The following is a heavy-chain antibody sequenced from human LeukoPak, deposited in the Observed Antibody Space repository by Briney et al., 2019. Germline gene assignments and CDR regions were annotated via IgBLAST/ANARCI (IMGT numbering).Heavy chain of an antibody. V-gene: IGHV3-33*08. J-gene: IGHJ4*02. D-gene: IGHD3-3*01. CDR3: ARIGLLSGTHSKWGLDY. CDR2: IWYDGGSK. CDR1: GFTFNNYG. Sequence: GGSLRLSCAASGFTFNNYGMHWVRQAPGKGLEWVAVIWYDGGSKYYADSVKGRFTISRDNSKNTLYLQMNSLRAEDSAVYYCARIGLLSGTHSKWGLDYWGRGTLVTVSS.